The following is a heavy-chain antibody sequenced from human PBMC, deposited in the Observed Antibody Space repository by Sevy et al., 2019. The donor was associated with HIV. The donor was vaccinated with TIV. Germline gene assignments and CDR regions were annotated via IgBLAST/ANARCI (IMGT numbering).Heavy chain of an antibody. CDR1: GFTFLNYD. V-gene: IGHV3-30-3*01. D-gene: IGHD3-22*01. J-gene: IGHJ5*02. CDR3: ARDYSDSGGYYYDWLDP. Sequence: GGSLRLSCAASGFTFLNYDMHWVRQAPGKGLEWVAFISYDGSNNYYADSVKGRFTISRDNSKNTLYLQMNSLRAEDTAVYYCARDYSDSGGYYYDWLDPWGQGTLVTVSS. CDR2: ISYDGSNN.